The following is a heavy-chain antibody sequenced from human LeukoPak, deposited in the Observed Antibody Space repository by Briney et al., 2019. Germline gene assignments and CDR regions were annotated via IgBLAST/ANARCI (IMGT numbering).Heavy chain of an antibody. D-gene: IGHD6-19*01. CDR2: IIPIFGTA. CDR3: ARDRPYIAVAGTFGAFDI. CDR1: GSTFSSYA. J-gene: IGHJ3*02. V-gene: IGHV1-69*13. Sequence: ASVKVSCKASGSTFSSYAISWVRQAPGQGLEWMGGIIPIFGTANYAQKFQGRVTITADESTSTAYMELSSLRSEDTAVYYCARDRPYIAVAGTFGAFDIWGQGTMVTVSS.